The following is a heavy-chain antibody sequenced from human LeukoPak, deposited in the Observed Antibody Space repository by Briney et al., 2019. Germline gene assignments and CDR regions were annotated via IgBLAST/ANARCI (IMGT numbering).Heavy chain of an antibody. CDR1: GGTFSSYA. CDR2: IIPIFGTA. J-gene: IGHJ4*02. CDR3: ARDTMVRGVIPYFDY. D-gene: IGHD3-10*01. Sequence: ASVKVSCKASGGTFSSYAISWVRQAPGQGLGWMGGIIPIFGTANYAQKFQGRVTITTDESTSTAYMELSSLRSEDTAVYYCARDTMVRGVIPYFDYWGQGTLVTVSS. V-gene: IGHV1-69*05.